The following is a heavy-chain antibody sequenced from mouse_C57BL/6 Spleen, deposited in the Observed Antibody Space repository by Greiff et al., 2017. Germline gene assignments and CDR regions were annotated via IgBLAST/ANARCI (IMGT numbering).Heavy chain of an antibody. D-gene: IGHD2-3*01. CDR1: GYSIPSGYY. J-gene: IGHJ3*01. Sequence: EVKLVASGPGLVKPSQSLSLTCSVTGYSIPSGYYWNWIRQFPGNKLEWMGYISYDGSNNYNPSLKNRISITRDTSKNQFFLELNSVTTENTATYYCARGDGPFFAYWGQGTLVTVSA. CDR3: ARGDGPFFAY. V-gene: IGHV3-6*01. CDR2: ISYDGSN.